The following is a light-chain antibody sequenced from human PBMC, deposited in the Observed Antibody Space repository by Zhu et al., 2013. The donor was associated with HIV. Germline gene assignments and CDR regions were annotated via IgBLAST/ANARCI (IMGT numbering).Light chain of an antibody. J-gene: IGLJ2*01. Sequence: QSALTQPASVSGSPGQSITISCTGTSSDVGGYNYVSWYQQYPGKAPKLMIYEVSNRPSGVPDRFSGSKSGNTASLTISGLQAEDEADYYCSSYTRSTTLVFGGGTKLTVL. V-gene: IGLV2-14*01. CDR2: EVS. CDR3: SSYTRSTTLV. CDR1: SSDVGGYNY.